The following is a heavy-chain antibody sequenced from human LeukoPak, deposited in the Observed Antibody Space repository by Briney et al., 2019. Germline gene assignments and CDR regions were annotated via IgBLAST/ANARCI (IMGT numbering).Heavy chain of an antibody. Sequence: GGSLRLSCAASGFTFSDYYISWIRQAPGKGLEWVSYISSSGSTIYYADSVKGRFTISRDNAKNSLYLQMNSLRAEDTAVYYCARDLRALYDSNAFDIWGQGTMVTVSS. V-gene: IGHV3-11*01. D-gene: IGHD3-22*01. J-gene: IGHJ3*02. CDR3: ARDLRALYDSNAFDI. CDR2: ISSSGSTI. CDR1: GFTFSDYY.